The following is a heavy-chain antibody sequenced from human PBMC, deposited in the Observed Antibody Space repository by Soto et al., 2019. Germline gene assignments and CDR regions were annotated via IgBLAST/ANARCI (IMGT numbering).Heavy chain of an antibody. J-gene: IGHJ3*02. Sequence: PGGSLRLSCAASGFTFSSYGMHWVRQAPGKGLEWVAVIWYDGSNKYYADSVKGRFTISRDNSKNTLYLQMNSLRAEDTAVYYCARDTTGTTSAFDIWGQGTMVTVSS. CDR2: IWYDGSNK. CDR3: ARDTTGTTSAFDI. V-gene: IGHV3-33*01. CDR1: GFTFSSYG. D-gene: IGHD1-1*01.